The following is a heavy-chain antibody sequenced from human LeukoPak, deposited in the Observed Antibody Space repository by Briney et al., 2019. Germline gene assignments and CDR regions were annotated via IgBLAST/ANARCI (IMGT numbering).Heavy chain of an antibody. Sequence: AASVKVSCKASGYTFTGYYMHWVRQAPGQGLEWMGWINPNSGGTNYAQKFQGRVTMTRNTSISTAYMELSSLRSEDTAVYYCAKWGSFDTWSDYYYGMDVWGQGTTVTVSS. CDR2: INPNSGGT. J-gene: IGHJ6*02. D-gene: IGHD3-10*01. CDR1: GYTFTGYY. V-gene: IGHV1-2*02. CDR3: AKWGSFDTWSDYYYGMDV.